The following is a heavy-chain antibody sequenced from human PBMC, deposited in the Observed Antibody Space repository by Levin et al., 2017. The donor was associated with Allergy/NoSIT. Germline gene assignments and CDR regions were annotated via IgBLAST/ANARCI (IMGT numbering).Heavy chain of an antibody. CDR2: IYPDDSDI. V-gene: IGHV5-51*01. CDR1: GYTFTSYW. CDR3: ARRTSSWSYYVFDI. D-gene: IGHD6-13*01. J-gene: IGHJ3*02. Sequence: RGESLKISCQGSGYTFTSYWIGWVRQMPGKGLEWMGIIYPDDSDIRYSPSFQGQVTISADKSISTAYLQWSSLKASDTAIYYCARRTSSWSYYVFDIWGQGTMVTVSS.